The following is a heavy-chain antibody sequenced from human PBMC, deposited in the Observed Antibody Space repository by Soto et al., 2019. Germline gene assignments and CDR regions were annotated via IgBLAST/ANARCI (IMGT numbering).Heavy chain of an antibody. CDR2: IYHSGST. CDR3: ARKMASSGSYEYWFDP. V-gene: IGHV4-30-2*01. D-gene: IGHD1-26*01. Sequence: QLQLQESGSGLVKPSQTLSLTCAVSGGSISSGGYPWSWIRQPPGKGLEWIGYIYHSGSTYYNPSLKSRVTISVDRSKNQFSLKLSSVTAADTAVYYCARKMASSGSYEYWFDPWGQGILVTVSS. CDR1: GGSISSGGYP. J-gene: IGHJ5*02.